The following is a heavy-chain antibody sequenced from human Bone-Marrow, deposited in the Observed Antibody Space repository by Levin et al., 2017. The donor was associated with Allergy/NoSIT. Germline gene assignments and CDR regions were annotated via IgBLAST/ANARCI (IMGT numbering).Heavy chain of an antibody. CDR3: ARGWGNGASSSSGPNYYYGMDV. CDR2: IYHSGST. J-gene: IGHJ6*02. CDR1: GGSISSSNW. Sequence: SQTLSLTCAVSGGSISSSNWWSWVRQPPGKGLEWIGEIYHSGSTNYNPSLKSRVTISVDKSKNQFSLKLSSVTAADTAVYYCARGWGNGASSSSGPNYYYGMDVWGQGTTVTVSS. V-gene: IGHV4-4*02. D-gene: IGHD6-6*01.